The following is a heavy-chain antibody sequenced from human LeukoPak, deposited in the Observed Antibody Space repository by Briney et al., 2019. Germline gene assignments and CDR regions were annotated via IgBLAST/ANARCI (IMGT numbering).Heavy chain of an antibody. Sequence: PSETLSLTCTVSGGSISSYYWSWIRQPPGKGLEWIGYIYYSGSTNYNPSLKSRVTISVDTSKNQFSLKLSSVTAADTAVYYCARLPRGYCSSTSCYGWGQGTLVTVSS. CDR3: ARLPRGYCSSTSCYG. CDR2: IYYSGST. J-gene: IGHJ4*02. V-gene: IGHV4-59*01. D-gene: IGHD2-2*01. CDR1: GGSISSYY.